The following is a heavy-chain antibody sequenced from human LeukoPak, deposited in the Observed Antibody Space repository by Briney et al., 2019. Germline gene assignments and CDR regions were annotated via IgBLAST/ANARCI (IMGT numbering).Heavy chain of an antibody. CDR1: GGSISSYY. CDR2: IYYSGST. CDR3: ARLTDLDTAMVFDY. Sequence: SETLSLTCTVSGGSISSYYWSWIRQPPGKELEWIGYIYYSGSTNYNPSLKSRVTISVDTSKNQFSLKLSSVTAADTAVYYCARLTDLDTAMVFDYWGQGTLVTVSS. V-gene: IGHV4-59*01. D-gene: IGHD5-18*01. J-gene: IGHJ4*02.